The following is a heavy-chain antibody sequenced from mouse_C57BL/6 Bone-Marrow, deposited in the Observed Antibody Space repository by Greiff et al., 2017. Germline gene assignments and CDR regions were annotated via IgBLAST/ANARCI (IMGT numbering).Heavy chain of an antibody. CDR1: GFTFSSYA. J-gene: IGHJ2*01. CDR2: ISDGGSYT. Sequence: EVMLVESGGGLVKPGGSLKLSCAASGFTFSSYAMSWVRQTPEKRLEWVATISDGGSYTYYPDHVKGRFTISRDNAKTTLYLQLSHRKSEDTASYYCARVGFYFADWGQGTTLTVSA. V-gene: IGHV5-4*03. CDR3: ARVGFYFAD.